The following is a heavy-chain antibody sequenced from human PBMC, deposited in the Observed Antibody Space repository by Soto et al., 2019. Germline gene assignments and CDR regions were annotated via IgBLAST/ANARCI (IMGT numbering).Heavy chain of an antibody. CDR3: ARDKTVGNFDY. CDR2: IYYSGST. Sequence: SETLSLTCTVSGGSISSYYWSWIRQPPGKGLEWIGYIYYSGSTNYNPSLKSRVTISVDTSKNQFSLKLSSVTAADTAVYYCARDKTVGNFDYWGQGTLVTVS. D-gene: IGHD4-17*01. J-gene: IGHJ4*02. V-gene: IGHV4-59*01. CDR1: GGSISSYY.